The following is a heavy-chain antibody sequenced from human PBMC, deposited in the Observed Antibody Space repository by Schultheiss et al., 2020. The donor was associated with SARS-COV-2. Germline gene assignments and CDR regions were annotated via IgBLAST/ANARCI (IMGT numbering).Heavy chain of an antibody. CDR2: IYYSGST. J-gene: IGHJ3*02. Sequence: SQTLSLTCAVYGGSFSGYYWSWIRQPPGKGLEWIGYIYYSGSTNYNPSLKSRVTISVDTSKNQFSLKLSSVTAADTAVYYCATPGVGYDAFDIWGQGTMVTVSS. D-gene: IGHD2-8*02. CDR3: ATPGVGYDAFDI. V-gene: IGHV4-59*01. CDR1: GGSFSGYY.